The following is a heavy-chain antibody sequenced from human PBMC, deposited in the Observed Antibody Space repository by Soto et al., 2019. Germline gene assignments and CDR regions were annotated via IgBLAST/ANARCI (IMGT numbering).Heavy chain of an antibody. CDR1: GFTFSSYA. CDR2: ISGSGGST. Sequence: GGSLRLSCAASGFTFSSYAMSWVRQAPGKGLEWVSAISGSGGSTYYADSVKGRFTISRDNSKNTLYLQMNSLRAEDTAVYYCAKTLSGSSWYGDFQHWGQGTLVTVSS. CDR3: AKTLSGSSWYGDFQH. D-gene: IGHD6-13*01. J-gene: IGHJ1*01. V-gene: IGHV3-23*01.